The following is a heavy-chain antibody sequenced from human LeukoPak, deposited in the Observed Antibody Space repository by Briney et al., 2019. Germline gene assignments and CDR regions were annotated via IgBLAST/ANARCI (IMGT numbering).Heavy chain of an antibody. V-gene: IGHV3-74*01. CDR2: IYSDGSST. D-gene: IGHD3-16*01. Sequence: GGSLRLSCVASGFTLSSYWMHWVRQAPGKGLVWVSRIYSDGSSTNYADSVKGRFTISRDNAKNTLYLQMNSLRAEDTAVYYCARGGSTYFDYWGQGTLVTVSS. CDR3: ARGGSTYFDY. J-gene: IGHJ4*02. CDR1: GFTLSSYW.